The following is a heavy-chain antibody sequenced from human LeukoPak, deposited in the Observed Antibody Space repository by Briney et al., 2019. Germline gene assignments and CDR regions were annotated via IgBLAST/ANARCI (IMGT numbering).Heavy chain of an antibody. Sequence: ASVKVSCKASGYTFTTYDINWVRQATGQGLEWMGWMNPNSGNTGYAQKFQGRVTMSRNTSISTAYMELSSLRSEDTAVYYCARSYDMPQGHYFDYWGQGTLVTVSS. CDR3: ARSYDMPQGHYFDY. J-gene: IGHJ4*02. D-gene: IGHD3-9*01. CDR1: GYTFTTYD. V-gene: IGHV1-8*01. CDR2: MNPNSGNT.